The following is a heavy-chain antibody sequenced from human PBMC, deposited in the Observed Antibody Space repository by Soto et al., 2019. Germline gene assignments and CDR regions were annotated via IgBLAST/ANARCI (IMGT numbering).Heavy chain of an antibody. V-gene: IGHV4-39*01. Sequence: QLQLQESGPGLLKPSETLSLTCTVSGGSIRSSGYYWGWIRRPPGMGLEWIGSIFHIGSTLYTPSLNGRVTISVDTSKNQFSLKMTSVTAADTAVYYCARHATYCSSNSCYEFDFWGQGSLVTVSS. D-gene: IGHD2-2*01. CDR3: ARHATYCSSNSCYEFDF. CDR1: GGSIRSSGYY. J-gene: IGHJ4*02. CDR2: IFHIGST.